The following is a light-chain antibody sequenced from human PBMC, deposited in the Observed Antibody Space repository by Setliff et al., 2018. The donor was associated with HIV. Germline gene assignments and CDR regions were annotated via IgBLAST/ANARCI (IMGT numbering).Light chain of an antibody. CDR2: EVD. CDR1: INNIGSYNR. Sequence: QSVLTQPPSVTGSPGQSIIISCTGTINNIGSYNRVSWYQQRPGTAHKLIIFEVDKRPSVVSNRFSGSKSGSTASLAITGLQADDEGDYYCCSYAGTDTFVVFGTGTKVTV. V-gene: IGLV2-23*02. J-gene: IGLJ1*01. CDR3: CSYAGTDTFVV.